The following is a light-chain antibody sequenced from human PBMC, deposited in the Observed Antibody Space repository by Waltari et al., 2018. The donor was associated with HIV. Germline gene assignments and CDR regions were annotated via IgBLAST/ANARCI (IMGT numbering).Light chain of an antibody. CDR3: QVWDSSSTHAGVV. CDR1: TIGSKS. V-gene: IGLV3-21*02. CDR2: DDS. J-gene: IGLJ2*01. Sequence: SYVLTQPPSVSVAPGQTARITCGGSTIGSKSVHWYHQRPGQAPVLVVYDDSDRPSGIPERFSGSNSGNTATLTISRVEAGDEADYYCQVWDSSSTHAGVVFGGGTKLTVL.